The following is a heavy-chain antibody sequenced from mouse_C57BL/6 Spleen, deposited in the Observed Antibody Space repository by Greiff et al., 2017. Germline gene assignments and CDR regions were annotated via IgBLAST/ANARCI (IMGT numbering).Heavy chain of an antibody. V-gene: IGHV1-61*01. CDR2: IYPSDSET. Sequence: QVHVKQPGAELVRPGSSVKLSCKASGYTFTSYWMDWVKQRPGQGLEWIGNIYPSDSETHYNQKFKDKATLTVDKSSSTAYMQLSSLTSEDSAVYYCARSMYSNPLGWCAYWGQGTLVTVSA. J-gene: IGHJ3*01. CDR1: GYTFTSYW. D-gene: IGHD2-5*01. CDR3: ARSMYSNPLGWCAY.